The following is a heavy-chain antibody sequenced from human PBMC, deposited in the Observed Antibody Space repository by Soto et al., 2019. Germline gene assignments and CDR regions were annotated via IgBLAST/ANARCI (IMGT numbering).Heavy chain of an antibody. J-gene: IGHJ4*02. V-gene: IGHV3-30*18. D-gene: IGHD3-3*01. CDR1: GFPFSSYG. CDR3: AKDPNYDFWSGFDY. CDR2: ISYDGSNK. Sequence: GESLKISCAASGFPFSSYGMHWVRQAPGKGLEWVAVISYDGSNKYYADSVKGRFTISRDNSKNTLYLQMNSLRAEDTAVYYCAKDPNYDFWSGFDYWGQGTLVTVSS.